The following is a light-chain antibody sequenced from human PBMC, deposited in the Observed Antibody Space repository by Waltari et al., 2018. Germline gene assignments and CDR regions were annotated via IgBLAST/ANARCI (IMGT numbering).Light chain of an antibody. CDR1: QSVSSSY. Sequence: EIVLTQSPGTLSLSPGERATLSCRASQSVSSSYLAWYQQKPGQAPRLLIYGASSRATGIPDRFSGSGSGTDFTLTISRLEPEDFAVYYCQQYGSSPYMYTFGQGTKLEFK. CDR2: GAS. V-gene: IGKV3-20*01. J-gene: IGKJ2*01. CDR3: QQYGSSPYMYT.